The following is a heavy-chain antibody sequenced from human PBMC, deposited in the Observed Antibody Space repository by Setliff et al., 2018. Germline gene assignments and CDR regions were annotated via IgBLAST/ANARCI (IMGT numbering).Heavy chain of an antibody. V-gene: IGHV1-46*01. CDR1: GYSFTTYY. J-gene: IGHJ4*02. D-gene: IGHD2-2*01. CDR2: INTGGGSS. Sequence: ASVKVSCKASGYSFTTYYMHWVRQAPGQGLEWMGTINTGGGSSSYTEKFQGRVTMTRDTSTTTFYLEMNSLTSEDTAVYYCSRLVRYCTTTSCQGASGAELWGQGTLVTVSS. CDR3: SRLVRYCTTTSCQGASGAEL.